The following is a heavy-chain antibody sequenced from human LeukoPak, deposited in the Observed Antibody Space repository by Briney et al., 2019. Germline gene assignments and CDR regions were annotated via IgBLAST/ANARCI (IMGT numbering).Heavy chain of an antibody. V-gene: IGHV4-34*01. CDR2: INPSGST. J-gene: IGHJ6*03. CDR1: GGSFSGYH. Sequence: KPSETLSLTCAGYGGSFSGYHWTWIRQSPGKGLEWIGDINPSGSTYYNPSLKSRLTISVDTSKNQFSLKLRSVTAADTAVYYCARGRHDITMIVVVMTSVSYYLDVWGKGTTVTVS. D-gene: IGHD3-22*01. CDR3: ARGRHDITMIVVVMTSVSYYLDV.